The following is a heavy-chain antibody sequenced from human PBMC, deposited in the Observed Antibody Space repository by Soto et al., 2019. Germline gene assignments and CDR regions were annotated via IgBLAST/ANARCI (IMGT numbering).Heavy chain of an antibody. CDR1: GGSISSYY. CDR3: ARGRSGSSIPFDY. V-gene: IGHV4-59*01. Sequence: QVQLQESGPGLVKPSETLSLTCTVSGGSISSYYWSWIRQPPGKGLEWTGYIYYSGSTNYNPSLKSRVTISVDTSKNQFSLKLSSVTAADTAVYYCARGRSGSSIPFDYWGQGTLVTVSS. D-gene: IGHD1-26*01. J-gene: IGHJ4*02. CDR2: IYYSGST.